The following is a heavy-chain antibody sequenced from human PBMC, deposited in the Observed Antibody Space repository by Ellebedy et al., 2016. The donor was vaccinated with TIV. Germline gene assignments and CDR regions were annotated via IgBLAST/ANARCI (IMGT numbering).Heavy chain of an antibody. D-gene: IGHD3-10*01. Sequence: GGSLRLSCAASGFTFSSYAMSWVRQAPGKGLEWVSAISGSGGSTYYADSVKGRFTISRDNSKNTLYLQMNSLRAEDTAVYYCARDGSGASEGMDVWGQGTTVTVSS. J-gene: IGHJ6*02. CDR1: GFTFSSYA. V-gene: IGHV3-23*01. CDR3: ARDGSGASEGMDV. CDR2: ISGSGGST.